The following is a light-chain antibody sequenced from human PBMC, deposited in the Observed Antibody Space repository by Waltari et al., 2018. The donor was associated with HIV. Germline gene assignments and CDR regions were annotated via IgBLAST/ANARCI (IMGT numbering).Light chain of an antibody. CDR1: RSDVGGDNL. J-gene: IGLJ3*02. V-gene: IGLV2-23*02. Sequence: QSALTQPASVSGSPGQSITLSCTGPRSDVGGDNLVPWYQQPPGKAPKLIIYEVTKRPSGGSNRFSASKSGNTASLTISGLQAEDEAHYHCCSYAGSSTLVFGGGTNVIVL. CDR3: CSYAGSSTLV. CDR2: EVT.